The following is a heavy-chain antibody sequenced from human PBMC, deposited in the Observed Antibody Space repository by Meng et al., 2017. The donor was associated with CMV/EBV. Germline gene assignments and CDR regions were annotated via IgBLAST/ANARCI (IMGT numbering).Heavy chain of an antibody. V-gene: IGHV3-33*06. J-gene: IGHJ4*01. CDR1: GFSFDTSA. CDR2: ISSDGNNQ. Sequence: GESLKISCATSGFSFDTSAMHWVRQAPGKGLEWVAIISSDGNNQHYADSVKGRFAISRDNSKNTLYLQMKSLRAEDTAMYYCAKGAKDCGPFCYYDDFWGRRTLVTVSS. CDR3: AKGAKDCGPFCYYDDF. D-gene: IGHD2-21*01.